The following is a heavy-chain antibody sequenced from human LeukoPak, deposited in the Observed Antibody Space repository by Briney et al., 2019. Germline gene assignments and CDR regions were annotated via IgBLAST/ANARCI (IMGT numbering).Heavy chain of an antibody. V-gene: IGHV3-30*04. J-gene: IGHJ4*02. CDR1: GFTFSSYA. CDR2: ISYDGSNK. CDR3: ARDGDYDTSGYYPT. D-gene: IGHD3-22*01. Sequence: GGSLRLSCAASGFTFSSYAMHWVRQAPGKGLEWVAVISYDGSNKYYADSVKGRFTISRDNSKNTLYLQMNSLRAEDTAVYYCARDGDYDTSGYYPTWGQGTLVTVSS.